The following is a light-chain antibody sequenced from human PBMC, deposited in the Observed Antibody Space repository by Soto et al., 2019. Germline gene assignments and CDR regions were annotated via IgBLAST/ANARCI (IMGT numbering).Light chain of an antibody. CDR2: GAS. CDR1: QSVSSN. Sequence: EIVMTQAAAALSLSPGERATLSCRASQSVSSNLAWYQQKPGQAPRPLIYGASTRATGIPARFSGSGSGTEFTLTISSLQSEDFAVYYCQQYNNWPQWTFGQGTKVDIK. J-gene: IGKJ1*01. V-gene: IGKV3-15*01. CDR3: QQYNNWPQWT.